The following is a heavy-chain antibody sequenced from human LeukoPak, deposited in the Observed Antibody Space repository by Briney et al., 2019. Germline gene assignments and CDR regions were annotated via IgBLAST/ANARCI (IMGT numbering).Heavy chain of an antibody. CDR1: GGTFSSYA. Sequence: SVKVSCKASGGTFSSYAISWVRQAPGQGLEWMGGIIPIFGTANYAQKFQGRVTITADESTSTAYMELSSLRSEDTAVYYCARDRVAAAAPHYFDYWGQGTLVTVSS. CDR2: IIPIFGTA. D-gene: IGHD6-13*01. V-gene: IGHV1-69*01. CDR3: ARDRVAAAAPHYFDY. J-gene: IGHJ4*02.